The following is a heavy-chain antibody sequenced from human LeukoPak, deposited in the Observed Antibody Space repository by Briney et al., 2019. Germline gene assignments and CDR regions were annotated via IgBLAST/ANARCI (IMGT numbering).Heavy chain of an antibody. D-gene: IGHD2-15*01. CDR1: GGSFSGYY. CDR2: INHSGST. V-gene: IGHV4-34*01. J-gene: IGHJ4*02. Sequence: PSETLSLTCAVYGGSFSGYYWSWIRQPPGKGLEWIGEINHSGSTNYNPSLKSRVTISVDRSKNQFSLNLSSVTAADTAVYYCARASSRQSLQVDYWGQGTLVTVSS. CDR3: ARASSRQSLQVDY.